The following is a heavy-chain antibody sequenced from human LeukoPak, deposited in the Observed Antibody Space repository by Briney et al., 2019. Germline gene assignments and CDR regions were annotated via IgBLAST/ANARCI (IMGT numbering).Heavy chain of an antibody. J-gene: IGHJ4*02. Sequence: GGSLRLSCVASGFTFTKYWMQWVRQVPGKGLQWVSRINQNGSITDYADSVKGRFTISRDNAKNTLYLQMNSLRAGDTAVYYCARSYRDFWGQGTLVTVSS. CDR1: GFTFTKYW. CDR3: ARSYRDF. V-gene: IGHV3-74*01. D-gene: IGHD3-10*01. CDR2: INQNGSIT.